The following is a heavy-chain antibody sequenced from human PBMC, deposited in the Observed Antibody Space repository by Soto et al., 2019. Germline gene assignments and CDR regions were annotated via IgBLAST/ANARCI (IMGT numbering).Heavy chain of an antibody. J-gene: IGHJ5*02. CDR1: LYSLTNRD. D-gene: IGHD3-16*01. CDR2: MNPGSGDT. V-gene: IGHV1-8*01. Sequence: ASMQVSCQAFLYSLTNRDVCYVRQATGQGLEWMGWMNPGSGDTGYAQKFQGRVTMTRDISIATAYMELSSLRSDDTAIYYCARMETFGSLNWFDPWGQGTLVTVS. CDR3: ARMETFGSLNWFDP.